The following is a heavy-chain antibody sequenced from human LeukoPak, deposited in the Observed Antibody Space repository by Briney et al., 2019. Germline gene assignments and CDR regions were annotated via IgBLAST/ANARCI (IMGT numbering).Heavy chain of an antibody. Sequence: QPGGSLRLSCAAFGFTFNTYGMNWVRQAPGKGLEWVAVLSFDGSNKYYADSVKGRLTISRDNSKNTLYLQMNSLRPEDAAVYYCARGVGIAAAGIHYWGQGTLVTVSS. D-gene: IGHD6-13*01. CDR3: ARGVGIAAAGIHY. CDR1: GFTFNTYG. V-gene: IGHV3-30*19. J-gene: IGHJ4*02. CDR2: LSFDGSNK.